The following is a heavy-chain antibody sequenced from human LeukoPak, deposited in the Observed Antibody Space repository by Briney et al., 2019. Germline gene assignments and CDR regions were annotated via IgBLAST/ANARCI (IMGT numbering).Heavy chain of an antibody. CDR1: GLTFSDYY. J-gene: IGHJ4*02. V-gene: IGHV3-11*04. Sequence: GGSLRLSCAASGLTFSDYYMSWIRQAPGKGLEWVSYISGDSATISYADSVMGRFTVSRDNAKNSLFLQMNRLRADDTAVYYCARGSRLLWFGEQIFDYWGQGTLVTVSS. CDR2: ISGDSATI. CDR3: ARGSRLLWFGEQIFDY. D-gene: IGHD3-10*01.